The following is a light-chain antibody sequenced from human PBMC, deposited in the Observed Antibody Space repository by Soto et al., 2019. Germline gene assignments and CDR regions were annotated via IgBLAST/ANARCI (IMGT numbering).Light chain of an antibody. Sequence: DIQMTQSPSSLSASVGDRVTSTCQASQDISNYLNWYQQKPGKAPKLLIYDASNLETVISSRFSGSGSGTVFTFTISSLQPEDIATYYCQQYDNLPLTFGGGTKVDIK. J-gene: IGKJ4*01. CDR2: DAS. V-gene: IGKV1-33*01. CDR3: QQYDNLPLT. CDR1: QDISNY.